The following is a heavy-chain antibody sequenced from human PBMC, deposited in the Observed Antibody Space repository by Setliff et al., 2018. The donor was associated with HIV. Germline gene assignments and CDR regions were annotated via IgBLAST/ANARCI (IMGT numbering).Heavy chain of an antibody. V-gene: IGHV4-59*11. CDR3: AKGAGFYGDYTFDY. Sequence: SEALSLTCTVSGASITSHYWSWIRQSPGRELEWIGYIYSTGSTNYNPSLQSRVSISMDASKNKFSLKVTSVTSADTAVYYCAKGAGFYGDYTFDYWGQGNLVTV. CDR1: GASITSHY. CDR2: IYSTGST. D-gene: IGHD4-17*01. J-gene: IGHJ4*02.